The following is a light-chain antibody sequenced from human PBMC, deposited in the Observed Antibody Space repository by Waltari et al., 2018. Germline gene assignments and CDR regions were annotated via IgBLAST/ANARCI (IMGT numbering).Light chain of an antibody. V-gene: IGLV2-14*01. Sequence: QSALTQPASVSGSPGQSITISCTGTRRDVGGFKNACWNQRHPGKAPKLLIYDVSSRPSGVSTRFSGSKFGNAASLTISGLQADDEAHYFCSSYTTSDTLVFGTGTKVTVL. CDR1: RRDVGGFKN. CDR2: DVS. CDR3: SSYTTSDTLV. J-gene: IGLJ1*01.